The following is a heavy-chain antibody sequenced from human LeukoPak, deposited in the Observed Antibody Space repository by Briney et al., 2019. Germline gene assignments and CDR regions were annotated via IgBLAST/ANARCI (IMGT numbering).Heavy chain of an antibody. V-gene: IGHV5-51*01. D-gene: IGHD3-3*01. CDR1: GYIFSNYW. CDR2: IYPADSDT. CDR3: ASLSYYDSWSGFDY. J-gene: IGHJ4*03. Sequence: GESLKISCKGSGYIFSNYWIGWVRQMPGKGLEWMGIIYPADSDTKYSPSFQDQVTISADKSINTAYLQWSSLKASDTAMYYCASLSYYDSWSGFDYWGQGTTVTVSS.